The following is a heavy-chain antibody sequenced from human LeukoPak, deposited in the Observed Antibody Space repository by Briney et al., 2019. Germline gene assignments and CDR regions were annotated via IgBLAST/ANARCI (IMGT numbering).Heavy chain of an antibody. CDR3: ARVGAAGTFDY. CDR1: GDSVSSNSAA. J-gene: IGHJ4*02. V-gene: IGHV6-1*01. D-gene: IGHD6-13*01. Sequence: SQTLSLTCAISGDSVSSNSAAWNWTRQSPSRGLEWLGRTYYWSKWYNDYAVSVKSRIAINTDTSKNQFSLQLNSVTPEDTAVYYCARVGAAGTFDYWGQGTLVTVSS. CDR2: TYYWSKWYN.